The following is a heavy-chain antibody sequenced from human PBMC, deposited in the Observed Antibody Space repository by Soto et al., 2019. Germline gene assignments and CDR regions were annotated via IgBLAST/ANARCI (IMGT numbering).Heavy chain of an antibody. CDR2: IKPSGGST. J-gene: IGHJ4*02. D-gene: IGHD4-17*01. CDR1: GYTFTSYY. CDR3: ASRSDYGDYVGYFDY. V-gene: IGHV1-46*01. Sequence: QVQLVQSGAEVKKPGASVKVSCKASGYTFTSYYMHWVRQAPGQGLEWMVNIKPSGGSTSYAQKFQGRVTMTRDTSTSTVYMELSSLRSEDTAVYYCASRSDYGDYVGYFDYWGQGTLVTVSS.